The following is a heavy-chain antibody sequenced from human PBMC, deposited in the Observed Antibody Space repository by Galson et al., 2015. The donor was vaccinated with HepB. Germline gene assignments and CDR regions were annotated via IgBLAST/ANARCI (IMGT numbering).Heavy chain of an antibody. J-gene: IGHJ5*02. CDR2: IYYSGST. D-gene: IGHD4-17*01. CDR3: AREGYGAQRGYWFDP. CDR1: GGSISSGGYY. V-gene: IGHV4-31*03. Sequence: TLSLTCTVSGGSISSGGYYWSWIRQHPGKGLEWTGYIYYSGSTYYNPSLKSRVTISVDTSKNQFSLKLSSVTAADTAVYYCAREGYGAQRGYWFDPWGQGTLVTVSS.